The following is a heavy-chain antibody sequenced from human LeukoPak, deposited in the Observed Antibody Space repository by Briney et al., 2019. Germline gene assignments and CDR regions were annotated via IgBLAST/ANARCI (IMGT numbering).Heavy chain of an antibody. CDR2: IIPILGIA. CDR3: ARVVPAAIGWFDP. J-gene: IGHJ5*02. Sequence: SVKVSCKASGGTFSSYTISWVRQAPGQGLEWMGRIIPILGIANYAQKFQGRVTITADKSTSTAYMELSSPRSEDTAVYYCARVVPAAIGWFDPWGQGTLVTVSS. V-gene: IGHV1-69*02. CDR1: GGTFSSYT. D-gene: IGHD2-2*01.